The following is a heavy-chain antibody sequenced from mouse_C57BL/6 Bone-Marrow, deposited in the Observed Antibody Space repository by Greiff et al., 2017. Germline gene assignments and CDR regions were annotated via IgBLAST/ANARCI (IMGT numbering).Heavy chain of an antibody. CDR1: GFTFSSYG. Sequence: EVKLVESGGDLVKPGGSLKLSCAASGFTFSSYGMSWVRQTPDKRLEWVATISSGGSYTYYPDSVKGRFTISRDNAKNTLYLQMSSLKSEDTAMYYCAREGTMVTPNWEFAYWGKGTLVTVSA. CDR3: AREGTMVTPNWEFAY. CDR2: ISSGGSYT. V-gene: IGHV5-6*01. D-gene: IGHD2-2*01. J-gene: IGHJ3*01.